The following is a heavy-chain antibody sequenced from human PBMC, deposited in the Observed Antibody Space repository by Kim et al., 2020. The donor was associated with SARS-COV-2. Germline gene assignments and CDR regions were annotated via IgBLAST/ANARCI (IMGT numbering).Heavy chain of an antibody. CDR2: LSAYNGNT. CDR1: GYTFNSSG. Sequence: ASVKVSCKASGYTFNSSGISWVRQAPGQGLEWMGWLSAYNGNTNYAQKFQGRVTMTTDTATNTAYMELRSVRSDDTAVYYCARHIVVTHTPDLWGRGTLVTVSS. D-gene: IGHD2-21*01. J-gene: IGHJ2*01. V-gene: IGHV1-18*01. CDR3: ARHIVVTHTPDL.